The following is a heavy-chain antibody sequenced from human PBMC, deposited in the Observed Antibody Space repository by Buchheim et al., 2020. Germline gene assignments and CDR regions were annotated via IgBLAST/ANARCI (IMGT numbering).Heavy chain of an antibody. CDR2: NT. J-gene: IGHJ4*02. V-gene: IGHV4-31*03. CDR1: GDSISSIDYH. D-gene: IGHD2-21*01. Sequence: QVQLQESGPRLVTPSQTLSPTCTVSGDSISSIDYHWSWVRQSPGKGLEWIGHNTYYNPFLKSRLVISVDTSQKQFSLRLTSVTAADTAIYYCAMYFVGGGGKDFWGQGTL. CDR3: AMYFVGGGGKDF.